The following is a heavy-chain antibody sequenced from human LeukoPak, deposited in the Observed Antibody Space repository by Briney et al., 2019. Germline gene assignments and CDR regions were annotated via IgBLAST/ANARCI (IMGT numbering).Heavy chain of an antibody. CDR3: ARAPTVLVGYCSSSSCQADY. J-gene: IGHJ4*02. V-gene: IGHV3-21*01. D-gene: IGHD2-2*01. CDR2: IDPSSTYI. Sequence: GGSLRLSCAASEFTFSSYSMNWVRQAPGKGLEWVSAIDPSSTYIYYADSVKGRFTISRDNAENSLYLQMNSLRVEDTAVYYCARAPTVLVGYCSSSSCQADYWGQGTLVTVSS. CDR1: EFTFSSYS.